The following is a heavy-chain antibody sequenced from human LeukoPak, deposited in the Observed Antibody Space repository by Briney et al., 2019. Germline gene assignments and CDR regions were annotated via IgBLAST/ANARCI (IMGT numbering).Heavy chain of an antibody. J-gene: IGHJ4*02. V-gene: IGHV4-39*01. CDR2: IYYSGSS. CDR3: ARLIVVVTAYIDY. Sequence: SETLSLTCTVSGGSIRSSSSDFYYWGWSRQPPGKGLEWIGSIYYSGSSYYNASLKGRATISVDTSKNQFSLKLSSVTAADTAVYYCARLIVVVTAYIDYWGQGILVTVSS. CDR1: GGSIRSSSSDFYY. D-gene: IGHD2-21*02.